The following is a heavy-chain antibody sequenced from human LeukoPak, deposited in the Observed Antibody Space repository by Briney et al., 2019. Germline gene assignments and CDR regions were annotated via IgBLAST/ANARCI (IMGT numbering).Heavy chain of an antibody. V-gene: IGHV3-23*01. CDR2: ISETGGST. CDR1: GFTVSSNY. Sequence: GGSLRLSCAASGFTVSSNYMSWVRQAPGKGLEWVSSISETGGSTYYADSVKGRFAISRDNSENTLYLQMNSLRAADTAVYYCAKPRVHDRFEFDYWGQGTLVTVSS. J-gene: IGHJ4*02. D-gene: IGHD1-1*01. CDR3: AKPRVHDRFEFDY.